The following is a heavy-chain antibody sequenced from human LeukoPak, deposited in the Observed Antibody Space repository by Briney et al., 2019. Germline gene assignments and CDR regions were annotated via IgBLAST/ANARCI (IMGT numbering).Heavy chain of an antibody. D-gene: IGHD3-16*01. Sequence: GGSLRLSCVGSGFTFSRYGLIWVRQPPGKGLEWVSGIHGNGETTYYGDSVKGRFTISRDNSKSTLYLQMNSLRAEDTAEYFCGRDPNGDYVGAFEFWGQGTKVAVSS. CDR2: IHGNGETT. CDR3: GRDPNGDYVGAFEF. J-gene: IGHJ3*01. CDR1: GFTFSRYG. V-gene: IGHV3-23*01.